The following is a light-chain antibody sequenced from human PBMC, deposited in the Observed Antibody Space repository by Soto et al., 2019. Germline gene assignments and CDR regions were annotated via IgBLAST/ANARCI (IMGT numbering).Light chain of an antibody. CDR3: QQRSNWPPIT. Sequence: EIVLTQSPGTLSLSPGERATLSCRASQSLDGNFLAWYQEKPGQAPRLLIYGASTRATGIPARFSGSGSGTDFTLTISSLEPEDFAVYYCQQRSNWPPITFGQGTRLEIK. CDR1: QSLDGNF. J-gene: IGKJ5*01. V-gene: IGKV3-11*01. CDR2: GAS.